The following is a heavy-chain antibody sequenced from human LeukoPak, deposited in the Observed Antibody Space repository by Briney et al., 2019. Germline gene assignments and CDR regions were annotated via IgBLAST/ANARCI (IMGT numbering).Heavy chain of an antibody. V-gene: IGHV1-18*01. J-gene: IGHJ1*01. D-gene: IGHD3-22*01. CDR3: ARHHAYYYDSSGYPSFQH. CDR1: GYTFTSYG. CDR2: ISAYNGNT. Sequence: ASVKVSCKASGYTFTSYGISWVRRAPGQGLEWMGWISAYNGNTNYAQKLQGRVTMTTDTSTSTAYMELRSLRSDDTAVYYCARHHAYYYDSSGYPSFQHWGQGTLVTVSS.